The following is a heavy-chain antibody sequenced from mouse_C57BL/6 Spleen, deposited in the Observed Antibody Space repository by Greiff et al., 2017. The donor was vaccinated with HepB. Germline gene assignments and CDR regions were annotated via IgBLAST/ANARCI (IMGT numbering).Heavy chain of an antibody. J-gene: IGHJ2*01. CDR3: AREDGYYVLYY. V-gene: IGHV1-53*01. D-gene: IGHD2-3*01. CDR1: GYTFTSYW. Sequence: VQLQQPGTELVKPGASVKLSCKASGYTFTSYWMHWVKQRPGQGLEWIGYINPSNGGTNYNEKFKSKDTLTVDKSTSTAYMQLSSLSSEESAVYYSAREDGYYVLYYWGQGTTLTVSS. CDR2: INPSNGGT.